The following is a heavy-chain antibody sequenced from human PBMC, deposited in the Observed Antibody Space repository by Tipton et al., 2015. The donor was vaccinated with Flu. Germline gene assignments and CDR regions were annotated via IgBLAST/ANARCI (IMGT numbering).Heavy chain of an antibody. J-gene: IGHJ5*02. D-gene: IGHD6-19*01. CDR2: IIPILGIA. CDR3: ARDRDSSGWSYNWFDP. CDR1: GGTFSSYA. V-gene: IGHV1-69*01. Sequence: QLVQSGAEVKKPGSSVKVSCKASGGTFSSYAISWVRQAPGQGLEWMGGIIPILGIANYAQKFQGRVTITADESTSTAHMELSSLRSEDTAVYYCARDRDSSGWSYNWFDPWGQGTLVTVSS.